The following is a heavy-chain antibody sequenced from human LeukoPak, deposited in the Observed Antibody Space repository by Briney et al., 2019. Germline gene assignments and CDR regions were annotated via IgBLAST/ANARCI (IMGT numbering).Heavy chain of an antibody. V-gene: IGHV3-23*01. J-gene: IGHJ4*02. CDR1: GFTFSRHA. CDR2: INDSGDET. CDR3: AKGKGPYCDGYCSGRIFDF. Sequence: PGGSLRLSCAASGFTFSRHAMSWVRQTPGKGLEWVSVINDSGDETYDADSVKGRFTISRDNSKNTLYLQMNSLRAEDTAIYYCAKGKGPYCDGYCSGRIFDFWGQGILVTVSS. D-gene: IGHD2-21*02.